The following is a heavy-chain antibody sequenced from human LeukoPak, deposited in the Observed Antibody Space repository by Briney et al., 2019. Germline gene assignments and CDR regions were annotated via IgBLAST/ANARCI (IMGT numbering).Heavy chain of an antibody. J-gene: IGHJ4*02. D-gene: IGHD3-22*01. V-gene: IGHV3-64D*09. Sequence: GGSLRLSCSASGFTFSSYAMHWVRQAPGKGLEYVSAISSNGGSTYYADSVKGRFTISRDNSKNTLYLQMSGLRAEDTAVYYCVKGNPYYYDSSGYSPYWGQGTLVTVSS. CDR3: VKGNPYYYDSSGYSPY. CDR2: ISSNGGST. CDR1: GFTFSSYA.